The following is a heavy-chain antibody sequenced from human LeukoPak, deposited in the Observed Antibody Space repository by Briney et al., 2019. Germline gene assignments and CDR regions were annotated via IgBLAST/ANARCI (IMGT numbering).Heavy chain of an antibody. D-gene: IGHD3-3*01. Sequence: ASVKVSCKASGYTFTSYGISWVRQAPGQGLEWMGWISAYNGNTNYAQKLQGRVTMTTDTSTSTAHMELRSLRSDDTAVYYCARDYHPYYDFWSGYLYYYYYYMDVWGKGTTVTVSS. J-gene: IGHJ6*03. CDR2: ISAYNGNT. V-gene: IGHV1-18*01. CDR3: ARDYHPYYDFWSGYLYYYYYYMDV. CDR1: GYTFTSYG.